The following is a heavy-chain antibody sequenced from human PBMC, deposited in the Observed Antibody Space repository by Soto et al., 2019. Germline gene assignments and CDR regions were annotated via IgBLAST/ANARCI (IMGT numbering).Heavy chain of an antibody. Sequence: PGGSLRLSCAASGFTFSSYGMHWVRQAPGKGLEWVAVISYDGSNKYYADSVKGRFTISRDNSKNTLYLQMNSLRAEDTAVYYCAKDDLGYRLPHLAYWGQGTLVTVSS. D-gene: IGHD6-25*01. J-gene: IGHJ4*02. CDR3: AKDDLGYRLPHLAY. CDR1: GFTFSSYG. V-gene: IGHV3-30*18. CDR2: ISYDGSNK.